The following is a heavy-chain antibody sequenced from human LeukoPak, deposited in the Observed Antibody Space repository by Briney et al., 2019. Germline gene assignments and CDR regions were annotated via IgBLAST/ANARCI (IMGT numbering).Heavy chain of an antibody. J-gene: IGHJ4*02. V-gene: IGHV3-30*18. CDR2: ISYDGSNK. CDR1: GFTFSSYG. Sequence: GGSLRLSCAASGFTFSSYGMHWVRQAPGKGLEWVAVISYDGSNKYYADSVKGRFTISRDISKNTLYLQMNSPRAEDTAVYYCAKDQGDYYFDYWGQGTLVTVSS. CDR3: AKDQGDYYFDY.